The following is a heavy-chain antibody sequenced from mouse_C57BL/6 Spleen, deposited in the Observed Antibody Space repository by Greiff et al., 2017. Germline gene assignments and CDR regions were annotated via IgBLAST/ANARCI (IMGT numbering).Heavy chain of an antibody. J-gene: IGHJ4*01. CDR3: ARPSTGRDYAMDY. Sequence: VHLVESGPGLVAPSQSLSITCTVSGFSLTSYGVHWVRQPPGKGLEWLVLIWSDGSTTYNSALKSRLSISKDNSKSQVFLKMNSLQTDDTAMYYCARPSTGRDYAMDYWGQGTSVTVSS. V-gene: IGHV2-6*03. CDR2: IWSDGST. D-gene: IGHD4-1*01. CDR1: GFSLTSYG.